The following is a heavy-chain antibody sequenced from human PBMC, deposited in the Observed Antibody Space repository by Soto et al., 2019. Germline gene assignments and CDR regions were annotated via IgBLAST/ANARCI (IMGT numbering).Heavy chain of an antibody. J-gene: IGHJ4*02. D-gene: IGHD3-9*01. CDR2: IYYSGST. CDR1: GGSISSGDYY. Sequence: SETLSLTXTVSGGSISSGDYYWSWIRQPPGKGLEWIGYIYYSGSTYYNPSLKSRVTISVDTSKNQFSLKLSSVTAADTAVYYCARYDILTGYFDYWGQGTLVTVSS. V-gene: IGHV4-30-4*01. CDR3: ARYDILTGYFDY.